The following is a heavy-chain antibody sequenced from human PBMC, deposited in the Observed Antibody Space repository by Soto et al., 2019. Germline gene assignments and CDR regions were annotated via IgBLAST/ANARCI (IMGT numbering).Heavy chain of an antibody. Sequence: EVQLLDSGGGLVQPGGSLRLSCAASGFTFSSYAMSWVRQAPGKGLEWVSTITTTGGNTYYADSVTGRFTISRDNSKNTLYLQMNSLRAEXXXXXXXANWHGSGSY. J-gene: IGHJ4*03. CDR1: GFTFSSYA. D-gene: IGHD3-10*01. V-gene: IGHV3-23*01. CDR2: ITTTGGNT. CDR3: ANWHGSGSY.